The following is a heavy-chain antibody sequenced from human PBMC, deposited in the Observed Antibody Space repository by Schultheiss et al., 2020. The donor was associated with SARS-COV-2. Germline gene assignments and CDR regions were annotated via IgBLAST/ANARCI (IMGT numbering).Heavy chain of an antibody. D-gene: IGHD3-3*01. CDR1: GFTFTSSA. J-gene: IGHJ4*02. Sequence: KISCKASGFTFTSSAVQWVRQARGQRLEWIGWIVVGSGNTNYAQKFQERVTITRDMSTSTAYMELRSLRSDDTAVYYCARVITIFGVVITPPDYWGQGTLVTVSS. V-gene: IGHV1-58*01. CDR3: ARVITIFGVVITPPDY. CDR2: IVVGSGNT.